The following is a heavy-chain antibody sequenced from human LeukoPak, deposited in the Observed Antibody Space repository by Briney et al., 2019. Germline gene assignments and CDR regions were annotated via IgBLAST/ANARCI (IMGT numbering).Heavy chain of an antibody. CDR3: AREEGVVVVAAPYYYMDV. CDR1: GGSISSYY. Sequence: PSETLSLTCTVSGGSISSYYWSWIRQPPGKGLEWIGYIYTSGSTNYNPSLKSRVTISVDTSKNQFSLKLSSVTAADTAVYYCAREEGVVVVAAPYYYMDVWGKGTTVTISS. V-gene: IGHV4-4*08. CDR2: IYTSGST. J-gene: IGHJ6*03. D-gene: IGHD2-15*01.